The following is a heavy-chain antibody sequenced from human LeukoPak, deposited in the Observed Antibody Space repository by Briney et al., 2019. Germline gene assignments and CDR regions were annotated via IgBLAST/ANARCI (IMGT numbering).Heavy chain of an antibody. CDR1: GLTFTSQA. CDR3: AKEGGTSFSYVYY. Sequence: GGSLRLSCAASGLTFTSQAMSWFRQAPGKGLEWVSAIDGLDGSTYYADSVKGRFTISRDNSKNTLYLQMNSLRAEDTALYYCAKEGGTSFSYVYYWGQGTLVTVSS. J-gene: IGHJ4*02. V-gene: IGHV3-23*01. D-gene: IGHD6-6*01. CDR2: IDGLDGST.